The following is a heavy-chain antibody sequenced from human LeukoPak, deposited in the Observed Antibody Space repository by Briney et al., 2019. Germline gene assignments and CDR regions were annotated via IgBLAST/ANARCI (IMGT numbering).Heavy chain of an antibody. J-gene: IGHJ4*02. V-gene: IGHV5-51*01. CDR3: ARRLDYYDSSAYYLPTDSDFDY. D-gene: IGHD3-22*01. CDR2: IYPGDSDT. Sequence: GESLKISCKGSGYSFTSYWIGWVRQMPGKGLEWVGIIYPGDSDTRYSPSFQGQVTISADKSISTAYLQWSSLKASDTAMYYCARRLDYYDSSAYYLPTDSDFDYWGQGTLVTVSS. CDR1: GYSFTSYW.